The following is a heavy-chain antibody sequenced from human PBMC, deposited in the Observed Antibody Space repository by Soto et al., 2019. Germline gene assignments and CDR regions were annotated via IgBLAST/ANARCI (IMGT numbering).Heavy chain of an antibody. Sequence: QVQLQESGPGLVKPSETLSLTCTVSGGSISGSYWSWIRQTPGKVLEWVGYIHYSGSTNYNPSLKSRVTVSVDSAKNQFSLQLSSVTAADTAVYFCTKYRRTDAEGYSFDYWGQGALVTVSS. CDR2: IHYSGST. D-gene: IGHD2-15*01. J-gene: IGHJ4*02. CDR3: TKYRRTDAEGYSFDY. V-gene: IGHV4-59*01. CDR1: GGSISGSY.